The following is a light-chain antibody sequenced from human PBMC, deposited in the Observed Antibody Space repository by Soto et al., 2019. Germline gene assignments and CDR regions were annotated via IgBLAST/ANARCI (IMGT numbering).Light chain of an antibody. CDR1: SSDVGGYNY. J-gene: IGLJ2*01. CDR2: DVS. V-gene: IGLV2-14*01. Sequence: QSVLTQPASVSGSPGQTITISCTGTSSDVGGYNYVSWHQQHPGKAPKLMIYDVSNRPSGVSNRFSGSKSGNTASLTISRRQAEDEADYYCSSYTSSSTLFGGGTKLTVL. CDR3: SSYTSSSTL.